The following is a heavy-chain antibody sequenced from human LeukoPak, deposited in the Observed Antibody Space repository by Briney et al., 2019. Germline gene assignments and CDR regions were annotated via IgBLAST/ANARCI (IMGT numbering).Heavy chain of an antibody. Sequence: GGSLRLSCAASGFTFSSYSMNWVRQAPGMGLEWVSSISSSSSYIYYADSVKGRFTISRDNAKNSLYLQMNSLRAEDTAVYYCARDPLGYYGSGSQYWGQGTLVTVSS. D-gene: IGHD3-10*01. J-gene: IGHJ4*02. CDR1: GFTFSSYS. CDR2: ISSSSSYI. V-gene: IGHV3-21*01. CDR3: ARDPLGYYGSGSQY.